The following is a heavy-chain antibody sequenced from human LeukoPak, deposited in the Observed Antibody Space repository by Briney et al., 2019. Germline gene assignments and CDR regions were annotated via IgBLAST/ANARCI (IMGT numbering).Heavy chain of an antibody. CDR1: GGSISPYY. D-gene: IGHD6-13*01. Sequence: PSETLSLTCTVSGGSISPYYWTWIRQPPGKGLEWIGYINHSGSTNYNPSLKSRVTISVDTSKNQFSLRLTSVTAADTAVYYCARALRQQLVTGWFDPWGQGTLVTVSS. CDR2: INHSGST. V-gene: IGHV4-59*01. J-gene: IGHJ5*02. CDR3: ARALRQQLVTGWFDP.